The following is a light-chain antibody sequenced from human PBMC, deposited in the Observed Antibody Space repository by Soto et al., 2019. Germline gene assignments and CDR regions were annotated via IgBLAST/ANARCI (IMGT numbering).Light chain of an antibody. CDR1: RSDIGGYNY. CDR2: EVS. CDR3: SSYTSSSTLV. Sequence: QSVLTQPASVSGSPGQSITISCTGTRSDIGGYNYVSWYQHHPGRAPKLMIYEVSNRPSGISSRFSGSKSGNTASLTISGLQAEDEAAYYCSSYTSSSTLVFGGGTKLTVL. J-gene: IGLJ2*01. V-gene: IGLV2-14*01.